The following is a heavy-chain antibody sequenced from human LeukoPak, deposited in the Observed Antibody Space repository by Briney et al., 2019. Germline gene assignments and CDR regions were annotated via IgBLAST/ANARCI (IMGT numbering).Heavy chain of an antibody. CDR1: GFTVSSNY. Sequence: GGSLRLSCAVSGFTVSSNYMSWVRQAPGKGLERVSVIYSGGSTYYADSVKGRFTISRDNSKNTLYLQMNSLRAEDTAVYYCARVKDSGPDDYWGQGTLVTVSS. J-gene: IGHJ4*02. CDR2: IYSGGST. CDR3: ARVKDSGPDDY. V-gene: IGHV3-66*01. D-gene: IGHD3-10*01.